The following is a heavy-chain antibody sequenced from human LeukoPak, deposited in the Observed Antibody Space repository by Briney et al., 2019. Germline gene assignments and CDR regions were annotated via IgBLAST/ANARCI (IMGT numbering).Heavy chain of an antibody. J-gene: IGHJ4*02. CDR2: IGGYNTDT. CDR1: GYTFSSYG. Sequence: EASVKVSCKTSGYTFSSYGISWVRQAPGQGLEWMGWIGGYNTDTNSAQKLQGRVTMTTDTSTNTAYMELRNLRSDDTAVYYCARLSQTPDYYGSGGYFYLGYWGQGTRVTVSS. D-gene: IGHD3-22*01. CDR3: ARLSQTPDYYGSGGYFYLGY. V-gene: IGHV1-18*01.